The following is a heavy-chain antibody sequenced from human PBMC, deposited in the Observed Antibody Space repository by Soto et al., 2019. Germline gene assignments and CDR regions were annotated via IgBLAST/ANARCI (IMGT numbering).Heavy chain of an antibody. D-gene: IGHD3-10*01. CDR3: ARGSMVRGPTPFDY. CDR1: GGSISSYY. Sequence: SETLSLTCNVSGGSISSYYCNWIRQPPGKTLEWIGDVYYSGSANYNPSLKSRVTISVDMSKNQFSLKLNSVTAADTAVYYCARGSMVRGPTPFDYWGQGTLVTVSS. V-gene: IGHV4-59*01. J-gene: IGHJ4*02. CDR2: VYYSGSA.